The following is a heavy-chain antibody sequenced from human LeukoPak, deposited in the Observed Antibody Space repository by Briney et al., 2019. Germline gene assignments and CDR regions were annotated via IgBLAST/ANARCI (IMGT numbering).Heavy chain of an antibody. Sequence: GGSLRLSCAASGFTFSNYSMNWVRQAPGEGLEWVSSISRSSTYIYYADSVKGRFTISRDNAKNSLYLQLNSLRGEDTAVYYSARDGAPYDDGDFLDFDYCGQGTLVTVSS. CDR1: GFTFSNYS. J-gene: IGHJ4*02. CDR2: ISRSSTYI. CDR3: ARDGAPYDDGDFLDFDY. V-gene: IGHV3-21*01. D-gene: IGHD4-17*01.